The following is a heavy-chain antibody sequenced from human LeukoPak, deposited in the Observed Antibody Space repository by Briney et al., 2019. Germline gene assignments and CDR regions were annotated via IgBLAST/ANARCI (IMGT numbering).Heavy chain of an antibody. CDR2: IIPIFGTA. CDR3: ARLRERFLEWYNAFDI. CDR1: GGTFSSYA. J-gene: IGHJ3*02. Sequence: ASVKVSCKASGGTFSSYAISWVRQAPGQGPEWMGGIIPIFGTANYAQKFQGRVTITTDESTSTAYMELSSLRSEDTAVYYCARLRERFLEWYNAFDIWGQGTMVTVSS. D-gene: IGHD3-3*01. V-gene: IGHV1-69*05.